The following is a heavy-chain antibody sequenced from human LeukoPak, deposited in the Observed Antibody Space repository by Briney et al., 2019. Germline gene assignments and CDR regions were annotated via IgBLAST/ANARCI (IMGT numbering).Heavy chain of an antibody. D-gene: IGHD3-3*01. J-gene: IGHJ4*02. Sequence: ASVKVSCKASGYTFTSYYMHWVRQAPGQGLEWMGIINPSGGSTSYAQKFQGRVTMTRDTSTSTVYMELSSLRSEDTAVYYCASREGGDYYDFWSGPIDYWGQGTLVTVSS. CDR2: INPSGGST. CDR1: GYTFTSYY. V-gene: IGHV1-46*01. CDR3: ASREGGDYYDFWSGPIDY.